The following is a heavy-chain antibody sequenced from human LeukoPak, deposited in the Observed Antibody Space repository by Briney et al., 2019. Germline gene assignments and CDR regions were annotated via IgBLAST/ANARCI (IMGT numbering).Heavy chain of an antibody. J-gene: IGHJ5*02. V-gene: IGHV1-69*13. CDR3: ARGDSSGDFDP. CDR1: GGTFISYA. CDR2: IIPIFGTA. Sequence: GASVKVSCKASGGTFISYAISWVRQAPGQGLEWMGGIIPIFGTANYAQKFQGRVTITADESTSTAYMELNSLRSEDTAVYYCARGDSSGDFDPWGQGTLVTVSS. D-gene: IGHD3-22*01.